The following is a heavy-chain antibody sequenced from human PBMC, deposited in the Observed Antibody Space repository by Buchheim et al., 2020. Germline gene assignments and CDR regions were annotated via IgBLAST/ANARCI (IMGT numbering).Heavy chain of an antibody. Sequence: VQLLESGPGLVKPSETLSLTCSVSGGFVNSGNYYWTWIRQPPGKGLEWIGYIYDSGGTDYNPSLKSRVTISVDTSKNQFSLRLNSVTAADTAVYYCARIVPADDGDYNWGQGTL. CDR2: IYDSGGT. V-gene: IGHV4-61*01. CDR1: GGFVNSGNYY. D-gene: IGHD4-17*01. J-gene: IGHJ4*02. CDR3: ARIVPADDGDYN.